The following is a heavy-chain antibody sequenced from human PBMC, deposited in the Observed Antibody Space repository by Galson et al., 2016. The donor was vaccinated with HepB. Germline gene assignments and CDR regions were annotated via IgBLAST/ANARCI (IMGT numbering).Heavy chain of an antibody. J-gene: IGHJ4*02. CDR1: GFTFSDYY. Sequence: SLRLSCAASGFTFSDYYMSWIRQAPGKGLEWVSYISRNSRYINYADSVKGRFTISRDNSRNTLYLQMNSLRSEDTAVYYCANGCKSGNCKIAEFEYWGQGTLVTVSS. D-gene: IGHD4-23*01. V-gene: IGHV3-11*06. CDR3: ANGCKSGNCKIAEFEY. CDR2: ISRNSRYI.